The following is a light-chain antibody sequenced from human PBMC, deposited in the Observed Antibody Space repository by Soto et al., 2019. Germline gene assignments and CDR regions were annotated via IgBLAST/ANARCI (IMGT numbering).Light chain of an antibody. J-gene: IGKJ3*01. CDR3: QKYNSATFT. CDR1: QGISNY. CDR2: AAT. Sequence: DIQMTQSPSSLSASVGDRVTITCRASQGISNYLAWYQQKPGKVPKLLIYAATTLQSGVPSRFSGSGSRTEFTLTISSLQPEDVATYYCQKYNSATFTFGPGTKVDIK. V-gene: IGKV1-27*01.